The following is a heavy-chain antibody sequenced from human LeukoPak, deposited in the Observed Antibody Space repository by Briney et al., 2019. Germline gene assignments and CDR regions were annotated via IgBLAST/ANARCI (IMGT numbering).Heavy chain of an antibody. CDR3: ARDRRGYYYFDY. CDR2: IYYSGST. D-gene: IGHD3-22*01. J-gene: IGHJ4*02. V-gene: IGHV4-61*01. Sequence: SETLSLTCTVSGGSISSSSYYWSWIRQPPGKGLEWIGYIYYSGSTNYNPSLKSRVTISVDTSKNQFSLKLSSVTAADTAVYYCARDRRGYYYFDYWGQGTLVTVSS. CDR1: GGSISSSSYY.